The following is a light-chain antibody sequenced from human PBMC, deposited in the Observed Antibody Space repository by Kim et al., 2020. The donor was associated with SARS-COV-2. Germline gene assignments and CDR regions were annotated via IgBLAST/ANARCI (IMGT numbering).Light chain of an antibody. CDR2: DDS. V-gene: IGLV1-47*02. CDR1: TSNIEKNY. CDR3: AAWDDSLIGML. J-gene: IGLJ2*01. Sequence: GQRVTISCSGSTSNIEKNYVYWSQQLPGTAPKLLLYDDSQRPSGVPHRFSGSKSGTSASLAISGLQSEDEADYYCAAWDDSLIGMLFGGGTQLTVL.